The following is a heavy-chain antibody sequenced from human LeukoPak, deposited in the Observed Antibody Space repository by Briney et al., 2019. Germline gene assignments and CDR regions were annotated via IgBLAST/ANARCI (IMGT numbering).Heavy chain of an antibody. J-gene: IGHJ3*02. D-gene: IGHD6-19*01. CDR3: ARERSESSDPDAFDI. CDR2: IYYSGST. Sequence: SETLSLTCTVSGSMYNYYWSWIRQPPGKGLEWIGYIYYSGSTYYNPSLKSRVTISVDTSKNQFSLKLSSVTAADTAVYYCARERSESSDPDAFDIWGQGTMVTVSS. CDR1: GSMYNYY. V-gene: IGHV4-59*06.